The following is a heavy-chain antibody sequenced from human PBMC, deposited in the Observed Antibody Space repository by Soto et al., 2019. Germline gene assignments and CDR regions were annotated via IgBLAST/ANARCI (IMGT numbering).Heavy chain of an antibody. D-gene: IGHD2-15*01. Sequence: QVQLVESGGGVVQPGRSLRLSCTASGFTLSSYAMHWVRQAPGKGLAWVAVISYDGSNKYYADSVKGRFTISRDNSKNTLYLQMNSLRAEDTAVYYCAREGVFCSGGSCYFDCWGQGTLVTVSS. J-gene: IGHJ4*02. CDR3: AREGVFCSGGSCYFDC. CDR2: ISYDGSNK. CDR1: GFTLSSYA. V-gene: IGHV3-30-3*01.